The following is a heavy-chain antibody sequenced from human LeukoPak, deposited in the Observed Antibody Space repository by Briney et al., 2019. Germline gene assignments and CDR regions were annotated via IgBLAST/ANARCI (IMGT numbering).Heavy chain of an antibody. CDR1: GFTFSSYA. D-gene: IGHD2/OR15-2a*01. CDR3: AKRLSHHFDY. J-gene: IGHJ4*02. V-gene: IGHV3-23*01. CDR2: ITGSGGT. Sequence: GGSLRLSCAASGFTFSSYAMSWVRQDPGKGLEWVSAITGSGGTYYADSVKGRFTVSRDNSKNTLYLQMNSPSAEDTAVYYCAKRLSHHFDYWGQGTLVTFSS.